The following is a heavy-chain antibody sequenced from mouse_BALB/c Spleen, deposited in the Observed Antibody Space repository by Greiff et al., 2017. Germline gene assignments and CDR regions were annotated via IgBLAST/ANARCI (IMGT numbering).Heavy chain of an antibody. CDR3: TTATRYYAMDY. Sequence: EVKLMESGGGLVQPGGSRKLSCPASGFTFSSFGMHWVRQAPEKGLEWVAYISSGSSTIYYADTVKGRFTISRDNPKNTLFLQMTSLRSEDTAMYYCTTATRYYAMDYWGQGTSVTVSA. V-gene: IGHV5-17*02. CDR1: GFTFSSFG. J-gene: IGHJ4*01. D-gene: IGHD1-2*01. CDR2: ISSGSSTI.